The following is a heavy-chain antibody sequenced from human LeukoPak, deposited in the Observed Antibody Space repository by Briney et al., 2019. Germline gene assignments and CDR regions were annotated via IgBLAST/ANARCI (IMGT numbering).Heavy chain of an antibody. D-gene: IGHD3-10*01. CDR3: ARDLVPTGFGELLSAIDY. Sequence: SVKVSCKASGYTFTGYYMHWVRQAPGQGLEWMGWINPNSGGTNYAQKFLGRVTMTRDTSISTAYMELSRLRSDDTAIYYCARDLVPTGFGELLSAIDYWGQGTLVTVSS. CDR2: INPNSGGT. V-gene: IGHV1-2*02. CDR1: GYTFTGYY. J-gene: IGHJ4*02.